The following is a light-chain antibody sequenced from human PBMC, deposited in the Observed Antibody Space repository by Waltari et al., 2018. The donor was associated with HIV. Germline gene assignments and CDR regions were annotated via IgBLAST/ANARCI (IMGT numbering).Light chain of an antibody. CDR1: QSLLYNSNNKNY. CDR2: WAS. V-gene: IGKV4-1*01. J-gene: IGKJ2*01. Sequence: DVVVTQSPDPLAVSLGEAATLTCKSSQSLLYNSNNKNYLAWYQQKPGKRPKLLMYWASTLESGVPDRFSGSGSGTDFTLTISRLQAEDVALYYCQQYYGIPYTFGQGTKLEIK. CDR3: QQYYGIPYT.